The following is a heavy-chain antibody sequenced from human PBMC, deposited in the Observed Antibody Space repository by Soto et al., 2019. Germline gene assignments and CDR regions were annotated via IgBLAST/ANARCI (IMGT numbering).Heavy chain of an antibody. CDR1: GYSFTSYA. CDR3: ARHYYGSGSYPYYYYGMDV. Sequence: QVHLVQSGAEVKKPGASVKVSCKASGYSFTSYAMHWVRQAPGQRLEWMGWINGGNGNTKYSQKFQDRVTITTDTSASAAYMELSSLRSGDTAVYYCARHYYGSGSYPYYYYGMDVWGQGTTVTVSS. J-gene: IGHJ6*02. D-gene: IGHD3-10*01. CDR2: INGGNGNT. V-gene: IGHV1-3*01.